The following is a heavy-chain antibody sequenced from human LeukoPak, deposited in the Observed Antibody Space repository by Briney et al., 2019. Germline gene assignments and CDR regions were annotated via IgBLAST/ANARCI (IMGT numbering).Heavy chain of an antibody. CDR1: GFTFSSYS. J-gene: IGHJ4*02. Sequence: GGSLRLSCAASGFTFSSYSMNWVHQAPGKGLEWVSYISSSSSTIYYADSVKGRFTISRDNAKNSLYLQMNSLRAEDTAVYYCARGRSRGSYYGNPFDYWGQGTLVTVSS. D-gene: IGHD1-26*01. CDR2: ISSSSSTI. V-gene: IGHV3-48*04. CDR3: ARGRSRGSYYGNPFDY.